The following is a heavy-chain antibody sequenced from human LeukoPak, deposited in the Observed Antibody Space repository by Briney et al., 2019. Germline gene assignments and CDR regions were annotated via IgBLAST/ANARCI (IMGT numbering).Heavy chain of an antibody. V-gene: IGHV4-61*01. CDR2: IYYSGST. CDR3: ARVTGYRIEDYFDY. CDR1: GGSISSGSYY. D-gene: IGHD6-13*01. Sequence: SETLPLTCTVSGGSISSGSYYWSWIRQPPGKGLEWIGYIYYSGSTNYNPSLKRRVTISVETSKNEFSLKLRSVTAADTAVYYCARVTGYRIEDYFDYWGQGTLVTVSS. J-gene: IGHJ4*02.